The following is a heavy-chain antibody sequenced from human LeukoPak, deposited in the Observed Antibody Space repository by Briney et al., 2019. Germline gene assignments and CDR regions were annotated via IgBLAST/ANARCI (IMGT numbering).Heavy chain of an antibody. V-gene: IGHV1-46*01. CDR1: GYTLTGYY. CDR2: INPSGGRT. Sequence: ASVKVSCKASGYTLTGYYMHWVRQAPGQGPEWMGVINPSGGRTTSYAQKIQGRVTMTRDTSMSTVNMELSSLRSEDTAVYYCARGTLRYFDFWGQGTLVTVSS. J-gene: IGHJ4*02. D-gene: IGHD3-9*01. CDR3: ARGTLRYFDF.